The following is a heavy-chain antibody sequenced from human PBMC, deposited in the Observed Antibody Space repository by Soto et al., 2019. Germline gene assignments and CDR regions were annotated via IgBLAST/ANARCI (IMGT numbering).Heavy chain of an antibody. CDR1: SGSISSSNW. V-gene: IGHV4-4*02. CDR2: IYHSGST. CDR3: ARVVRGVISSYFDY. Sequence: SETLSLTCAVSSGSISSSNWWSWVRQPPGKGLEWIGEIYHSGSTNYNPSLKSRVTISVDKSKNQFSLKLSSVTAADTAVYYCARVVRGVISSYFDYWGQGTLVTVSS. D-gene: IGHD3-10*01. J-gene: IGHJ4*02.